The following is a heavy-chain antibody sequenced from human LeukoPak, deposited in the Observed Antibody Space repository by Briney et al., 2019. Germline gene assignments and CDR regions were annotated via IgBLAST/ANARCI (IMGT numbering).Heavy chain of an antibody. V-gene: IGHV1-46*01. Sequence: GASVKVSCKTSGYTFSSHYMHWVRQAPGQGLEWMGTINPSGGSTNYAQKFQGRVTVTRDMSTSTAYMELSSLRSEDTAVYYCARRGGYSYGNAFDIWGQGTMVTVSS. CDR3: ARRGGYSYGNAFDI. CDR2: INPSGGST. D-gene: IGHD5-18*01. CDR1: GYTFSSHY. J-gene: IGHJ3*02.